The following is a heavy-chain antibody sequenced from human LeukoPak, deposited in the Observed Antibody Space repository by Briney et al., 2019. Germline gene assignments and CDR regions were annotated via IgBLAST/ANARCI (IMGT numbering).Heavy chain of an antibody. V-gene: IGHV4-34*01. CDR3: ARDPDGGDGYNGAFDI. CDR1: GGSFSGYY. Sequence: SETLSLTCAVYGGSFSGYYWSWIRQPPGKGLEWIGEINHSGSTNYNPSLKSRVTISVDTSKNQFSLKLSSVTAADTAVYYCARDPDGGDGYNGAFDIWGQGTMVTVSS. J-gene: IGHJ3*02. D-gene: IGHD5-24*01. CDR2: INHSGST.